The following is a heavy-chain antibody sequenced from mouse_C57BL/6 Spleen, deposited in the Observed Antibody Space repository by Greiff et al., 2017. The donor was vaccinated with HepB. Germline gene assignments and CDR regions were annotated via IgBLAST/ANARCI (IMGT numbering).Heavy chain of an antibody. Sequence: VQRVESGPGLVAPSQSLSITCTVSGFSLTSYAISWVRQPPGKGLEWLGVIWTGGGTNYNSALKSRLSISKDNSKSQVFLKMNSLQTDDTAMYYCARPYDYDEEAWFAYWGQGTLVTVSA. J-gene: IGHJ3*01. V-gene: IGHV2-9-1*01. CDR2: IWTGGGT. CDR3: ARPYDYDEEAWFAY. CDR1: GFSLTSYA. D-gene: IGHD2-4*01.